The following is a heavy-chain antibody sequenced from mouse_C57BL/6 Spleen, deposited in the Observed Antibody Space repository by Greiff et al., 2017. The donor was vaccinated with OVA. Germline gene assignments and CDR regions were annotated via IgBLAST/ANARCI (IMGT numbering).Heavy chain of an antibody. V-gene: IGHV1-82*01. Sequence: VQLQQSGPELVKPGASVKISCKASGYAFSSSWMNWVKQRPGKGLEWIGRIYPGDGDTNYNGKFKGKATLTADKSSSTAYMQLSSLTSEDSAVYFCARGGYSNCFDYWGQGTTLTVSS. D-gene: IGHD2-5*01. CDR1: GYAFSSSW. J-gene: IGHJ2*01. CDR2: IYPGDGDT. CDR3: ARGGYSNCFDY.